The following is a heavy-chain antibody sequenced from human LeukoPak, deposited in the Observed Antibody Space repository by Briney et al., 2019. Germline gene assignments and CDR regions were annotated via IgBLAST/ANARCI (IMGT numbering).Heavy chain of an antibody. J-gene: IGHJ4*02. D-gene: IGHD1-26*01. CDR2: FSYSGST. CDR3: ARTYSGTSYYFDY. CDR1: GVSISTYY. Sequence: SETLSLTCSVSGVSISTYYWIWIRQPPAKGLEWMGFFSYSGSTKYNPSLKSRVTMSVDTSKNQFSLKLSSVTAADTAVYYCARTYSGTSYYFDYWGQGTLVTVSS. V-gene: IGHV4-59*01.